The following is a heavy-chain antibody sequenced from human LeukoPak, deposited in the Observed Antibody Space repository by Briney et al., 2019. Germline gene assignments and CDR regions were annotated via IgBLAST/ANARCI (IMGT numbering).Heavy chain of an antibody. Sequence: GGSLRLSCAASGFTFSDYSMSWIRQAPGKGLEWVSYISSSGSTIYYADSVKGRFTISRDNAKNSLYLQMNSLRAEDTAVYYCAKALVNIRAYRDVGIGGQGPMVTVSS. CDR2: ISSSGSTI. CDR3: AKALVNIRAYRDVGI. V-gene: IGHV3-11*01. CDR1: GFTFSDYS. D-gene: IGHD3-16*01. J-gene: IGHJ3*02.